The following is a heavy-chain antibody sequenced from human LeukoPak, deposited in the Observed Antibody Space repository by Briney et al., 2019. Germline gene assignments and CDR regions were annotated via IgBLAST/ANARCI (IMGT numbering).Heavy chain of an antibody. D-gene: IGHD3-10*01. J-gene: IGHJ4*02. CDR2: ISSSGSTI. CDR3: ARSGTTMVRGVMSFDY. Sequence: KTGGPLRLSCAASGFTFSDYYMSWIRQAPGKGLEWVSYISSSGSTIYYADSVKGRFTISRDNAKNSLYLQMNSLRADDTAVYYCARSGTTMVRGVMSFDYWGQGPLVTVSS. CDR1: GFTFSDYY. V-gene: IGHV3-11*04.